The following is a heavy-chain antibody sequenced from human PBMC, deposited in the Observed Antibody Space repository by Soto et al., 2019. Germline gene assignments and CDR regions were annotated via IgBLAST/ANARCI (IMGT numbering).Heavy chain of an antibody. Sequence: ASVKVSCKASGFTFTSYAISWVRQAPGQGLEWMGWISAYNDNTNYAQKLQGRVTMTTDTSTSTAYMELRSLRSDDTAVYYCARSETYHYDSGSYSYGIDVWGQGTTVTVSS. D-gene: IGHD3-10*01. V-gene: IGHV1-18*01. J-gene: IGHJ6*02. CDR3: ARSETYHYDSGSYSYGIDV. CDR2: ISAYNDNT. CDR1: GFTFTSYA.